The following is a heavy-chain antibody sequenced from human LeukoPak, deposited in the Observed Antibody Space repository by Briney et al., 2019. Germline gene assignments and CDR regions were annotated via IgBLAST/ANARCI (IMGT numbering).Heavy chain of an antibody. J-gene: IGHJ6*04. CDR1: GGSVSSGSYY. CDR3: ARGHYDILTAYYEGYYYYGMDV. CDR2: IYYSGST. Sequence: SETLSLTCTVSGGSVSSGSYYWSWIRQPPGKGLEWIGYIYYSGSTNYNPSLKSRVTISVDTSKNQFSLKPSSVTAADTAVYYCARGHYDILTAYYEGYYYYGMDVWGKGTTVTVSS. D-gene: IGHD3-9*01. V-gene: IGHV4-61*01.